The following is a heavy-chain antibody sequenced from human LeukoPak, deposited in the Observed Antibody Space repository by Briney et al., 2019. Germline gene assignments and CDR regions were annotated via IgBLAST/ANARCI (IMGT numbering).Heavy chain of an antibody. V-gene: IGHV3-20*04. D-gene: IGHD1/OR15-1a*01. Sequence: GGSLRLSCAASGFTFDDYGMSWVRQAPGKGLEWVSGINWNGGSTGYADSVKGRFTISRDNAKNSLYLQMNSLRAEDTALYYCARQEQYYYYHYMDVWGKGTTVTVSS. CDR3: ARQEQYYYYHYMDV. CDR1: GFTFDDYG. J-gene: IGHJ6*03. CDR2: INWNGGST.